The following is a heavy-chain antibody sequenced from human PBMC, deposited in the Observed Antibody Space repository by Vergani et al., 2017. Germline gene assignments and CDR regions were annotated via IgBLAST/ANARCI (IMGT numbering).Heavy chain of an antibody. CDR3: ARSLGPRVY. D-gene: IGHD1-26*01. Sequence: EVQLVESGGGLVKPGGSLRLSCAASGFTVSSNYMRWVRQAPGKGLECVSVIYSGGSTYYEDFVKGRFTSSRHNSKNTLYLKMNSLRAEDTAVYYCARSLGPRVYWGQGTLVTVSS. J-gene: IGHJ4*02. V-gene: IGHV3-66*02. CDR1: GFTVSSNY. CDR2: IYSGGST.